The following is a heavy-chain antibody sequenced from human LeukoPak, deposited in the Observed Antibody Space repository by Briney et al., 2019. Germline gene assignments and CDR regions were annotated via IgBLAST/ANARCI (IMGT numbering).Heavy chain of an antibody. J-gene: IGHJ4*02. Sequence: GGSLRLTCAVSGITLSNYGMSWVRQAPGKGLEWVAGLSGSGGGTNYADSVKGRFTISRDNAKNTLYLQMNSLRAEDTAVYFCAKRGVVIRVILVGFHKEAYYFDSWGQGALVTVSS. CDR2: LSGSGGGT. CDR3: AKRGVVIRVILVGFHKEAYYFDS. CDR1: GITLSNYG. V-gene: IGHV3-23*01. D-gene: IGHD3-10*01.